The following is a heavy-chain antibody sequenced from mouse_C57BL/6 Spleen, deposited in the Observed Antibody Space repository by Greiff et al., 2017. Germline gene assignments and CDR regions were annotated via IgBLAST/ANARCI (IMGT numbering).Heavy chain of an antibody. CDR2: IHPSDSDT. D-gene: IGHD2-2*01. Sequence: QVQLQQPGAELVKPGASVKVSCKASGYTFTSYWMHWVKQRPGQGLEWIGRIHPSDSDTNYNQKFKGKATVTVDKSSSTAYMQLSSLTSEDSAVYYCAISGGYTIPLYAMDYWGQGTSVTVSS. J-gene: IGHJ4*01. V-gene: IGHV1-74*01. CDR1: GYTFTSYW. CDR3: AISGGYTIPLYAMDY.